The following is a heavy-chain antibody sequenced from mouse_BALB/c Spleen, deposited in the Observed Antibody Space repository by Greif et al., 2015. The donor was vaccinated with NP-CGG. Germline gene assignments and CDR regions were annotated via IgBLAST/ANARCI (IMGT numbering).Heavy chain of an antibody. V-gene: IGHV1S34*01. CDR1: GYSFTGYY. Sequence: LVKTGASVKISCKASGYSFTGYYMHWVKQSHGKSLEWIGYISCYNGATSYNQKFKGKATFTVDTSSSTAYMQFNSLTSEDSAVYYCAGGYDHYYAMDYWGQGTSVTVSS. D-gene: IGHD2-2*01. CDR2: ISCYNGAT. J-gene: IGHJ4*01. CDR3: AGGYDHYYAMDY.